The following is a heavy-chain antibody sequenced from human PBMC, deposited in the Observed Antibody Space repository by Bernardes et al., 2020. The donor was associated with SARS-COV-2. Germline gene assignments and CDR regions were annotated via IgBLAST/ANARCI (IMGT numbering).Heavy chain of an antibody. CDR2: INPNSGGT. CDR3: AIRKYYDFWSGYTNYYGMDV. CDR1: GYTFTGYY. D-gene: IGHD3-3*01. V-gene: IGHV1-2*02. J-gene: IGHJ6*02. Sequence: ASVQGSCKASGYTFTGYYMHWVRQAPGQGLEWMGWINPNSGGTNYAQKFQGRVTMTRDTSISTAYMELSRLRSDDTAVYYCAIRKYYDFWSGYTNYYGMDVWGQGTTVTVSS.